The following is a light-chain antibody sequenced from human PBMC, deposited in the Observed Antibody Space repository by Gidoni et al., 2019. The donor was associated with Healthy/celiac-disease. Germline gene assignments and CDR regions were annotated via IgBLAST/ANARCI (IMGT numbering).Light chain of an antibody. CDR3: SSYTSSSTLVL. V-gene: IGLV2-14*01. CDR2: EVS. J-gene: IGLJ2*01. CDR1: SSDVGGYNY. Sequence: SALTQPASVSGSPGQSITISCTGTSSDVGGYNYVSWYQQHPGKAPKLMIYEVSTRPSGVSNRFSGSKSGNTASLTISGLQAEDEADYYCSSYTSSSTLVLFGGGTKLTVL.